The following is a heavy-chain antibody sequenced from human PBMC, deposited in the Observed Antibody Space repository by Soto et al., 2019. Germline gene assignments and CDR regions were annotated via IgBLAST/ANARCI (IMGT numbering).Heavy chain of an antibody. J-gene: IGHJ5*02. CDR3: ARGPPPGIAARGDWFDP. CDR2: IIPIFGTA. V-gene: IGHV1-69*06. CDR1: GGTFSSYA. D-gene: IGHD6-25*01. Sequence: SVKVSCKASGGTFSSYAISLLRQAPGQWLEWMGGIIPIFGTANYAQKFQGRVTITADKSTSTAYMELSSLRSEDTAVYYCARGPPPGIAARGDWFDPWGQGTLVTVSS.